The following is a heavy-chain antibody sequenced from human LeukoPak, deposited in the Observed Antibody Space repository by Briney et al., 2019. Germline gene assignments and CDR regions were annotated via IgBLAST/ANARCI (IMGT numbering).Heavy chain of an antibody. CDR2: ILPANSDT. V-gene: IGHV5-51*01. CDR3: ARQYYDILTDPNYFDS. Sequence: GGSLRLSCKGSGYSFSNYWIGWVRQMPGKGLEWVGIILPANSDTRYSPSFQGQVTMSADRSISTACLQWSSLKAADTAMYYCARQYYDILTDPNYFDSWGQGTLVTVSS. CDR1: GYSFSNYW. J-gene: IGHJ4*02. D-gene: IGHD3-9*01.